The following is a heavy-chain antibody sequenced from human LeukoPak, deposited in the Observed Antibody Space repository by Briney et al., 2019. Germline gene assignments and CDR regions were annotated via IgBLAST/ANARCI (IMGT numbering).Heavy chain of an antibody. CDR1: GYSLSSNG. CDR2: ISDYSGKT. J-gene: IGHJ4*02. D-gene: IGHD4-4*01. V-gene: IGHV1-18*01. Sequence: ASVKASCKASGYSLSSNGISWARQAPGQGLEWMGWISDYSGKTKYAQNFQGRVTMTTDTSTNTAYMELRSLRSDDTAVYYCAREGATDYYFDYWGQGTLVTVSS. CDR3: AREGATDYYFDY.